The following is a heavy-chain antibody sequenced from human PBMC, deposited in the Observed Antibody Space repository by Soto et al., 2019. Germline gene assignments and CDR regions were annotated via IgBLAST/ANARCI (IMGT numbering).Heavy chain of an antibody. CDR1: GNSMSSGDYY. Sequence: SEALFLSCTVPGNSMSSGDYYWSGIRQPPGKGLEWIGYIYYRGSTNYNPSLKSRVTISVDTSKNQFSLKLSSVTAADTAVYYCARQRDSSSWSFGYWGQGTLVTVSS. CDR3: ARQRDSSSWSFGY. CDR2: IYYRGST. J-gene: IGHJ4*02. V-gene: IGHV4-61*08. D-gene: IGHD6-13*01.